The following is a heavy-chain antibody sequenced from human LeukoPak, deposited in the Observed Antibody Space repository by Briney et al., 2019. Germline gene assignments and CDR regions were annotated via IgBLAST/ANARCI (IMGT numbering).Heavy chain of an antibody. Sequence: SETLSLTCTVSGGSISSYYWSWIRQPAGKGLEWIGRIQASGSTIYNPSLKSRVTMSVDTSKNQFSLKLSSVTAADTAVYYCARAPRDSSSSNYMRRFDYWGQGTLVTVSS. CDR1: GGSISSYY. CDR3: ARAPRDSSSSNYMRRFDY. J-gene: IGHJ4*02. V-gene: IGHV4-4*07. D-gene: IGHD3-22*01. CDR2: IQASGST.